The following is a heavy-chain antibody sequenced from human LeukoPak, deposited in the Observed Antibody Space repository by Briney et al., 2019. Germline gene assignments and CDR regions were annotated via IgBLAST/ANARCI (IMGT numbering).Heavy chain of an antibody. CDR2: ISSSSSYI. CDR1: GFTFSSYS. V-gene: IGHV3-21*01. D-gene: IGHD2-15*01. Sequence: GGSLRLSCAASGFTFSSYSMNWVRQAPGKGLEWVSSISSSSSYIYYADSVKGRFTISRDNAKNSLYLQMNSLRAEDTAVYYCARENEKYCSGGSCFPDAFDIWGQGTMVTVSS. CDR3: ARENEKYCSGGSCFPDAFDI. J-gene: IGHJ3*02.